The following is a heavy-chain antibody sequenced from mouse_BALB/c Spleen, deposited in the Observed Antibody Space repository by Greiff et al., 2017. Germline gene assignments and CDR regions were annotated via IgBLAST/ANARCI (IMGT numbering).Heavy chain of an antibody. V-gene: IGHV3-2*02. Sequence: EVKLMESGPGLVKPSQSLSLTCTVTGYSITSDYAWNWIRQFPGNKLEWMGYISYSGSTSYNPSLKSRISITRDTSKNQFFLQLNSVTTEDTATYYCASDYEGWYFDVWGAGTTVTVSS. CDR3: ASDYEGWYFDV. CDR2: ISYSGST. D-gene: IGHD2-4*01. J-gene: IGHJ1*01. CDR1: GYSITSDYA.